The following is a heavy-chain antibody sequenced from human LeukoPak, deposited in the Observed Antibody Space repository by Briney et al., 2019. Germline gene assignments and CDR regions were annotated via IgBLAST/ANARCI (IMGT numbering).Heavy chain of an antibody. CDR2: IWPDGNTK. D-gene: IGHD1-26*01. Sequence: GRSLRLSCAASGFTLSSYGTHWVRQAPGKGLEWVAVIWPDGNTKYYADSVKGRFTISRDDSKNTLYFQMNSLRAEDTAVYYCARDGGSYFDYWGRGTLVTVSS. V-gene: IGHV3-33*01. J-gene: IGHJ4*02. CDR3: ARDGGSYFDY. CDR1: GFTLSSYG.